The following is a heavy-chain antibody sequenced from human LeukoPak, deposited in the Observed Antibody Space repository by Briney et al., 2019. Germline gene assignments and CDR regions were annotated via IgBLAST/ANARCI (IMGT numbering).Heavy chain of an antibody. Sequence: SSETLSLTCTVSGGSISSYYWSWIRQPPGKGLEWIGYIYYSGSTNYNPSLKSRVTISVDTSKNQFSLKLSSVTAADTAVYYCARETGYYYGSGSYTNAFDIWGQGTMVTVSS. D-gene: IGHD3-10*01. CDR2: IYYSGST. V-gene: IGHV4-59*01. CDR3: ARETGYYYGSGSYTNAFDI. CDR1: GGSISSYY. J-gene: IGHJ3*02.